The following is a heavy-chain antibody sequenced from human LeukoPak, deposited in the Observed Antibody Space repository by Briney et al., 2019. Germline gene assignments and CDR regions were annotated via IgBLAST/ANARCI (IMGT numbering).Heavy chain of an antibody. V-gene: IGHV3-23*01. CDR3: AKIRVVRGVPPIFDY. CDR1: GFTFSSYW. CDR2: ISGSGVST. D-gene: IGHD3-10*01. Sequence: GSLRLSCAASGFTFSSYWMSWVRQAPGKGLEWVSAISGSGVSTYYADSVKGRFTISRDNSKNTLYLRMNSLRAEDTALYYCAKIRVVRGVPPIFDYWGQGTLVTVSS. J-gene: IGHJ4*02.